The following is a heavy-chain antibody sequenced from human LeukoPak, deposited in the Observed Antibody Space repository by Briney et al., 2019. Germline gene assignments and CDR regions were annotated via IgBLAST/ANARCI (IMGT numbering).Heavy chain of an antibody. CDR1: GGSISSSY. J-gene: IGHJ4*02. CDR2: IYYSGNT. Sequence: SGALSLTCTVPGGSISSSYSSWIRQPPGKGREWIGYIYYSGNTNYNPPLKSRVIISVDTSKNQFSLNLSSVTAADTALHYCARGAPGYWGQGTLVTVSS. CDR3: ARGAPGY. V-gene: IGHV4-59*01.